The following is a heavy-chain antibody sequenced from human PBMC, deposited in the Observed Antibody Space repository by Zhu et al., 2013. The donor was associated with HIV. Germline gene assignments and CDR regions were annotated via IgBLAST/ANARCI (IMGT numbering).Heavy chain of an antibody. CDR2: INHSGST. CDR1: GGSFSGYY. CDR3: ARGKPMVRGVIEDYYYYMDV. V-gene: IGHV4-34*01. D-gene: IGHD3-10*01. Sequence: QVQLQQWGAGLLKPSETLSLTCAVYGGSFSGYYWSWIRQPPGKGLEWIGEINHSGSTNYNPSLKSRVTISVDTSKNQFSLKLSSVTAADTAVYYCARGKPMVRGVIEDYYYYMDVWGKGTTVTVSS. J-gene: IGHJ6*03.